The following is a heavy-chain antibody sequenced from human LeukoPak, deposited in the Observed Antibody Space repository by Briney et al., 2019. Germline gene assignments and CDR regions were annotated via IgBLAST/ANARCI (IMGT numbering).Heavy chain of an antibody. V-gene: IGHV3-23*01. D-gene: IGHD3-3*01. J-gene: IGHJ5*01. CDR1: GFTFSSYT. CDR2: ISGSGGST. CDR3: AKLVPSDDFWSGYLGWFDS. Sequence: GGSLRLSCAASGFTFSSYTMSWVRQAPGKGLEWVSAISGSGGSTYYADSVKGRFTISRDNSKNTLYLQMNRLRAEDTGVYYCAKLVPSDDFWSGYLGWFDSWGQGTLVTVSS.